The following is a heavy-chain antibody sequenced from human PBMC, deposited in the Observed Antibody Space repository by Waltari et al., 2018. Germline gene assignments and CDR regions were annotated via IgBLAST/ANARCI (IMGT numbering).Heavy chain of an antibody. CDR2: SNTGNGYT. CDR3: ARSSGSYSMDV. J-gene: IGHJ6*03. D-gene: IGHD1-26*01. Sequence: QVQLVQSGAEVKKPGASVKVSCKASGYTFSSYAMHWVRQAPGQRLELMGWSNTGNGYTKYSQEFQGRVTITRDTSASTAYMELSSLRSEDTAVYYCARSSGSYSMDVWGQGTTVTVAS. V-gene: IGHV1-3*02. CDR1: GYTFSSYA.